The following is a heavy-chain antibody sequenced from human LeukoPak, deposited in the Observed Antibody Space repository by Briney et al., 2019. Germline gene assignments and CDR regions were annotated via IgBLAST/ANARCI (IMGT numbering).Heavy chain of an antibody. Sequence: ASVTVSCKASGYTFTGYYIHWVRQAPGQGLEWMGWINPNSGGTNYAQKFEGRVTMTRDTSISTAYMELSRLRSDDTAVYYCARGNWNYVVDVWGQGTTVSVSS. CDR1: GYTFTGYY. D-gene: IGHD1-7*01. CDR2: INPNSGGT. J-gene: IGHJ6*02. V-gene: IGHV1-2*02. CDR3: ARGNWNYVVDV.